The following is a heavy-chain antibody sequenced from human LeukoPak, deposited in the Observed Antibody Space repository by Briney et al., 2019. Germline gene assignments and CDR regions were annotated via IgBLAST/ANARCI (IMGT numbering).Heavy chain of an antibody. CDR1: GFTFSNYS. J-gene: IGHJ4*02. Sequence: GGSLRLSCAASGFTFSNYSMNWVRQAPGKGLKYVSAISSDGGSTYYANSVKGRFTISRDNSKNTLYLQMGSLRAEDMAVYFCRRGGAAPAVDYWGQGTLVTVSS. CDR3: RRGGAAPAVDY. CDR2: ISSDGGST. D-gene: IGHD6-25*01. V-gene: IGHV3-64*01.